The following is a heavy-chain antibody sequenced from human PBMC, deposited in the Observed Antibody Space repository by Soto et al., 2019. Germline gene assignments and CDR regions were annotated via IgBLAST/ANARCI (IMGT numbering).Heavy chain of an antibody. CDR1: GFTFRSYA. J-gene: IGHJ4*02. V-gene: IGHV3-23*01. CDR3: AKSLCNLDY. Sequence: EVQLLESGGGLVQPGGSLRLSCTASGFTFRSYAMGWVRQAPGKGLEWVSSVSGSGGSTYYADSVKGRFTISRDNSKNTLDLQMNSLRAEDTGVYYCAKSLCNLDYWGQGTLVTVSS. CDR2: VSGSGGST.